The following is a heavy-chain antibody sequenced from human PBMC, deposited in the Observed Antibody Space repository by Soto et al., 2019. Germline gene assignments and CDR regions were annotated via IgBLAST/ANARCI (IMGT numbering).Heavy chain of an antibody. D-gene: IGHD2-2*01. CDR2: IIPIFGTA. CDR1: GGTFSSYA. Sequence: SVKVSCKASGGTFSSYAISWVRQAPGQGLEWMGGIIPIFGTANYAQKFQGRVTITADESTSTAYMELSSLRSEDTAVYYCASDPSPEDAGGPTLVYGMDVWGQGTTVTVSS. V-gene: IGHV1-69*13. CDR3: ASDPSPEDAGGPTLVYGMDV. J-gene: IGHJ6*02.